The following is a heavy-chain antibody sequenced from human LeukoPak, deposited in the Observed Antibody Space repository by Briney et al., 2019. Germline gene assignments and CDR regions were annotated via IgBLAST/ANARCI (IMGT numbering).Heavy chain of an antibody. Sequence: SETLSLTCTVSGGSISSGDYYWSWIRQPPGKGLEWIGYIYYSGSTYYNPSLKSRVTISVDTSKNQFSLKLSSVTAADTAMYYCARTAITGTTVEYYYYGMDVWGRGTTVTVSS. D-gene: IGHD1-7*01. J-gene: IGHJ6*02. V-gene: IGHV4-30-4*01. CDR2: IYYSGST. CDR1: GGSISSGDYY. CDR3: ARTAITGTTVEYYYYGMDV.